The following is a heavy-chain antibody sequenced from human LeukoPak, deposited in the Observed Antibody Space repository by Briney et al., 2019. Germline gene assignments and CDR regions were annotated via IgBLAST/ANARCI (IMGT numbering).Heavy chain of an antibody. V-gene: IGHV4-59*01. CDR3: ARGGAITIFGVVIINWFDP. J-gene: IGHJ5*02. D-gene: IGHD3-3*01. CDR2: IYHSGST. Sequence: PSETLSLTCTVSGGSISSYYWSWIRQPPGKGLEWIGYIYHSGSTNYNPSLKSQVTISVDTSKNQFSLKLSSVTAADTAVYYCARGGAITIFGVVIINWFDPWGQGTLVTVSS. CDR1: GGSISSYY.